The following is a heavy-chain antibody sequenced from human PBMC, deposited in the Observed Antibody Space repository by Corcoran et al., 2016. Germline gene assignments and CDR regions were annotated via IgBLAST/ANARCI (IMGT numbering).Heavy chain of an antibody. Sequence: EVQLVESGGGLVQPGESLRLSCAASGFTFSSYWMHWVSQVPGKGLVWVSRIKYDGSDTSYADSVNGRFTISRDNAKNTVYLQMNSLRAEDTARYHCTGVKVGASGLFDSWGQGTMVTVSS. CDR2: IKYDGSDT. J-gene: IGHJ4*02. V-gene: IGHV3-74*01. CDR1: GFTFSSYW. D-gene: IGHD1-26*01. CDR3: TGVKVGASGLFDS.